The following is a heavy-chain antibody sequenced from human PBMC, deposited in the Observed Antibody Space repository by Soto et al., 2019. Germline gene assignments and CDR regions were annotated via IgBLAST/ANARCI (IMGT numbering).Heavy chain of an antibody. V-gene: IGHV3-7*01. CDR1: GFTYSDYW. CDR3: ARTGTTHF. Sequence: EVQLVESGGGLVQPGGSLRVSCAASGFTYSDYWMSWARQTPGKGLEWVANIKEHGSQKYYADSVKGRFTISRDNAKNVLYLEMKYLSAEDTALYYCARTGTTHFRGQGTLVTVSS. J-gene: IGHJ4*02. D-gene: IGHD1-7*01. CDR2: IKEHGSQK.